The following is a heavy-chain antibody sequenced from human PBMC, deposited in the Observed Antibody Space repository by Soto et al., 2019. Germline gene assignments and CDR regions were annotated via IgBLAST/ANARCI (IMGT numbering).Heavy chain of an antibody. CDR1: GFTFSSYA. CDR3: ARDLTYYYDSSGPENDY. V-gene: IGHV3-30-3*01. CDR2: ISYDGSNK. D-gene: IGHD3-22*01. Sequence: GGSLRLSCAASGFTFSSYAMHWVRQAPGKGLEWVAVISYDGSNKYYADSVKGRFTISRDNSKNTLYLQMNSLRAEDTAVYYCARDLTYYYDSSGPENDYWGQGTLVTVSS. J-gene: IGHJ4*02.